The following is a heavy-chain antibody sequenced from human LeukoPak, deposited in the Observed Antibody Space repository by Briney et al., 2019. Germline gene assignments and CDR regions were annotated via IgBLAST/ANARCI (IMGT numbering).Heavy chain of an antibody. J-gene: IGHJ4*02. CDR3: ARGSDTAAGLY. Sequence: SETLSLTCAVYGGSFSGYYWSWIRQPPGKGLEWIGEINHSGSTNYNPSLKSRVSISVDSSKDQFSLKVSSVTAADTAVYYCARGSDTAAGLYWGQGTLVTVSS. CDR1: GGSFSGYY. V-gene: IGHV4-34*01. D-gene: IGHD6-13*01. CDR2: INHSGST.